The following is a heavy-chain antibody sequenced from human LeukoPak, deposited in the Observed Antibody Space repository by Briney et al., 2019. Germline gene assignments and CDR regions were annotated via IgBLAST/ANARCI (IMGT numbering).Heavy chain of an antibody. J-gene: IGHJ6*03. CDR2: SHYSGIT. Sequence: SETLSLTCTVSGGSISSYYWSWIRQPPGKGLEWIGYSHYSGITNYNPSLKSRVTISVGTSKNQFSLKLSSVTAADTAVYYCARVKKYSSSSGTNYFHMDVWGKGTTVTVSS. CDR3: ARVKKYSSSSGTNYFHMDV. D-gene: IGHD6-6*01. V-gene: IGHV4-59*01. CDR1: GGSISSYY.